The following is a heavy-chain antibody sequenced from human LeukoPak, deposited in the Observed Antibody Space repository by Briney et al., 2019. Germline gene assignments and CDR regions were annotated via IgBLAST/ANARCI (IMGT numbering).Heavy chain of an antibody. CDR3: ARLPGIVGAWSPIDY. J-gene: IGHJ4*02. D-gene: IGHD1-26*01. Sequence: GASVKVSCKASGYSFTAYYMHWVRQAPGQGLEWMGWINPDSGGTNYAQKFQGRATMTRGTSITTFYMELSRLTYDDTAFYYCARLPGIVGAWSPIDYWGQGTLVTVSS. CDR2: INPDSGGT. V-gene: IGHV1-2*02. CDR1: GYSFTAYY.